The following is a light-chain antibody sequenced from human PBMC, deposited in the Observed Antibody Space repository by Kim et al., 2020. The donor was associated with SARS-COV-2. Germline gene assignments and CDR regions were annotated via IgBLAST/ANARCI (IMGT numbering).Light chain of an antibody. Sequence: DIQMTQSQSSLSASVGDRVTITCRASQNIDTNLNWYQQKPGEAPKSLIYLASTLQSGVPSRFSGSGSGTDFTLTISGLRPEDFATYYCQQSYEPPRTFGQGTKVDIK. CDR3: QQSYEPPRT. CDR1: QNIDTN. V-gene: IGKV1-39*01. CDR2: LAS. J-gene: IGKJ1*01.